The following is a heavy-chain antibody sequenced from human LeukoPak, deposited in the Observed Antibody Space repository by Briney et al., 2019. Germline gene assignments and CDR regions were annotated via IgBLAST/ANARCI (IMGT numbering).Heavy chain of an antibody. V-gene: IGHV3-23*01. D-gene: IGHD5-24*01. J-gene: IGHJ3*01. CDR1: GFTFRDSA. CDR2: ISFSGANT. CDR3: ARDIQLST. Sequence: GGALRLSCAGSGFTFRDSAMAWVRQAPGKGLEWVSLISFSGANTYYADSVKGRFTISRDNSKDTLYLQMNSLRAEDTAIYYCARDIQLSTWGLGTMVTVSS.